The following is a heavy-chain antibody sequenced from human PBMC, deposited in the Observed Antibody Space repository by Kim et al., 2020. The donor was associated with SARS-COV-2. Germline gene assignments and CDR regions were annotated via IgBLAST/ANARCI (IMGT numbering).Heavy chain of an antibody. V-gene: IGHV4-59*01. J-gene: IGHJ4*02. Sequence: PSLKSRVTISVDTSKNQFSLKLSSVTAADTAVYYCARVIGVVGATGFFDYWGQGTLVTVSS. CDR3: ARVIGVVGATGFFDY. D-gene: IGHD1-26*01.